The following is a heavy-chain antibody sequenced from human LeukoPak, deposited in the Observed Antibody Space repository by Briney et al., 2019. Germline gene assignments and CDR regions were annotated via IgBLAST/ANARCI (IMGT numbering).Heavy chain of an antibody. CDR3: AKTPYYYDSSGYYYRSYYFDY. J-gene: IGHJ4*02. Sequence: SGGSLRLSCAASGFTFDDYAMHWVRQAPGKGLEWVSLISGDGGSTYYADSVKGRFTISRDNSKNSLYLQMNSLRTEDTALYYCAKTPYYYDSSGYYYRSYYFDYWGQGTLVIVSS. D-gene: IGHD3-22*01. CDR1: GFTFDDYA. V-gene: IGHV3-43*02. CDR2: ISGDGGST.